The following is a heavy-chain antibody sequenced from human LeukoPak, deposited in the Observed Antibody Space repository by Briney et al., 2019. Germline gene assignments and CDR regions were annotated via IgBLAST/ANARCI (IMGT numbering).Heavy chain of an antibody. D-gene: IGHD6-13*01. CDR1: GGTFSSYA. V-gene: IGHV1-69*06. Sequence: ASGKVSCKASGGTFSSYAISWVRQAPGQGLEWMGGIIPMFNTTKYAQKFQDRVTITADKSTGTAYMELSSLRSEDTAVYYCVEGGIAPLNWFDPWGQGTLVTVSS. CDR2: IIPMFNTT. CDR3: VEGGIAPLNWFDP. J-gene: IGHJ5*02.